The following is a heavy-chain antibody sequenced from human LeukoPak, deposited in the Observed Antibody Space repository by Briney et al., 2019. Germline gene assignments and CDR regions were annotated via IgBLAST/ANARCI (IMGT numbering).Heavy chain of an antibody. Sequence: PSETLSLTCTVSGGSIGSGYYWAWIRQPPGKGLEWIGSIHYGRTTHYNPSLQSRVTISADTSRNQFALDLRSVTAADTAVYYCTRDIGDFVSDFWGQGTLVTVSS. J-gene: IGHJ4*02. CDR2: IHYGRTT. CDR3: TRDIGDFVSDF. D-gene: IGHD2-21*02. CDR1: GGSIGSGYY. V-gene: IGHV4-39*02.